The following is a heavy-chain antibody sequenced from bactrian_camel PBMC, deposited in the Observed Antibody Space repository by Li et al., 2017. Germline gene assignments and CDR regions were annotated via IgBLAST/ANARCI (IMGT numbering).Heavy chain of an antibody. J-gene: IGHJ4*01. CDR2: IESDGST. Sequence: HVQLVESGGASVQVGGSLRLSCVASVDTIGRYCMGWFRQIPDREREGVAGIESDGSTSYADSVKGRFTISQDSAKNILYLQMHSLKPEDTAMYYCRGTEQQSRITYGRRWCGRTYWGQGTQVTV. D-gene: IGHD6*01. CDR3: RGTEQQSRITYGRRWCGRTY. CDR1: VDTIGRYC. V-gene: IGHV3S55*01.